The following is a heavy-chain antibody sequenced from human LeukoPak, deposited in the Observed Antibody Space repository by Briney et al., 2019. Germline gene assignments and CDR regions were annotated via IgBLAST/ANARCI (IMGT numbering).Heavy chain of an antibody. J-gene: IGHJ5*02. CDR3: ARSPLLLSFGEFSQGWFDP. D-gene: IGHD3-10*01. CDR2: IYYSGNT. CDR1: GFIFSSHE. Sequence: GSLRLSCAASGFIFSSHEMNWIRQPPGKGLEWIGNIYYSGNTSYSPSLKSRVTISVDTSKNQFSLRLTSVTAADTAVYFCARSPLLLSFGEFSQGWFDPWGHGTLVTVSS. V-gene: IGHV4-59*04.